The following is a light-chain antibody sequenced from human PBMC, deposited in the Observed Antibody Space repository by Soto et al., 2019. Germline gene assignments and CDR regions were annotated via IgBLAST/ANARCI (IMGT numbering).Light chain of an antibody. CDR2: GAS. V-gene: IGKV3-20*01. J-gene: IGKJ5*01. Sequence: EIVLTPSPGTLSLSPGERATLSCRASPSVSSSYLAWYQQKPCRAPRLLIYGASSRATGIPDRFSGSGSGTDFTLTISRLEPEDFAVYYCQQYGSSPPITFGQGTRVEIK. CDR3: QQYGSSPPIT. CDR1: PSVSSSY.